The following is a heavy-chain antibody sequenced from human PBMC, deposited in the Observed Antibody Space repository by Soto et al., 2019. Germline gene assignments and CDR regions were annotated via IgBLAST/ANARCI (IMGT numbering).Heavy chain of an antibody. V-gene: IGHV1-8*01. CDR2: MNPNSGNT. CDR3: ARAAHYYDSSGYYYGMDV. J-gene: IGHJ6*02. CDR1: GYTFTSYD. Sequence: ASVKVSCKASGYTFTSYDINWVRQATGQGLEWMGWMNPNSGNTGYAQKFQGRVTMTRNTSISTAYMELSSLRSEDTAVYYCARAAHYYDSSGYYYGMDVWGQGTTVTVSS. D-gene: IGHD3-22*01.